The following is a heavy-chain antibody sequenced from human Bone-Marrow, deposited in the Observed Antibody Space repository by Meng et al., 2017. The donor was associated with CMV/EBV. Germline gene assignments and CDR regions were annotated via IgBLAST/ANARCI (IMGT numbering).Heavy chain of an antibody. CDR2: IIPILGIA. Sequence: SVKVSCKASGGTFSSYAISWVRQAHGQGLEWMGGIIPILGIANYAQKFQGRVTITADKSTSTAYMELSSLRSEDTAVYYCARASVGSGWYYFDYWGQGTLVTVSS. CDR1: GGTFSSYA. CDR3: ARASVGSGWYYFDY. D-gene: IGHD6-19*01. V-gene: IGHV1-69*10. J-gene: IGHJ4*02.